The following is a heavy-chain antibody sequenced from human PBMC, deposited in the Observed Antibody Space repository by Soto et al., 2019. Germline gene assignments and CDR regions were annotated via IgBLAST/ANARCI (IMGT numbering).Heavy chain of an antibody. J-gene: IGHJ6*02. V-gene: IGHV1-2*04. D-gene: IGHD6-19*01. CDR1: GYTFTGYY. CDR3: ARDLGNSSGWYYYYYGMDV. Sequence: VKASCKASGYTFTGYYMPWVRQEPGQGLEWMGWINPNSGGTNYAQKFQGWVTMTRDTSISTAYMELSRLRSDDTAVYYCARDLGNSSGWYYYYYGMDVWGQVTTVTVSS. CDR2: INPNSGGT.